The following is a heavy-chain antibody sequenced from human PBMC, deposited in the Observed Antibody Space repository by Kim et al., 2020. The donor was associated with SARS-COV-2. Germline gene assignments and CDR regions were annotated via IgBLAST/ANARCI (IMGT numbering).Heavy chain of an antibody. CDR3: AKGELLYV. J-gene: IGHJ4*02. V-gene: IGHV3-30*02. D-gene: IGHD1-26*01. CDR2: GSNK. Sequence: GSNKYYADSVKGRFTISRDNSKNTLYLQMNSLRAEDTAVYYCAKGELLYVWGQGTLVTVSS.